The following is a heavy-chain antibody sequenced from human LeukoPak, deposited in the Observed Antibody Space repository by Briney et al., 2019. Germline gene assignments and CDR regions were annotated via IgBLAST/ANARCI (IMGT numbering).Heavy chain of an antibody. J-gene: IGHJ3*02. Sequence: SVKVSCKASGGTFSSYGISWVRQAPGQGLEWMGRSIPILGIGNYAQTFQGRGTITADKSTRTAYMELSSLRSEDTAVYYCARYLAVESYYDSSGSPAFDIWGQGTMVTVSS. V-gene: IGHV1-69*04. CDR2: SIPILGIG. D-gene: IGHD3-22*01. CDR1: GGTFSSYG. CDR3: ARYLAVESYYDSSGSPAFDI.